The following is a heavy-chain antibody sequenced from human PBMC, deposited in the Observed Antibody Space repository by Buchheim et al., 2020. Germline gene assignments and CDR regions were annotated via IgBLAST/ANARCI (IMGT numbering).Heavy chain of an antibody. J-gene: IGHJ4*02. D-gene: IGHD3-22*01. V-gene: IGHV3-48*01. Sequence: EVQLVESGGGLVQPGGSLRLSCAASGFTFSSYSMNWVRQAPGKGLEWVSYISSSSSTIYYADSVKGRFTISRDNAKNSLYLQMNSLRAEDTAVYYCARGDFNTMIVVVSFDYWGQGTL. CDR2: ISSSSSTI. CDR1: GFTFSSYS. CDR3: ARGDFNTMIVVVSFDY.